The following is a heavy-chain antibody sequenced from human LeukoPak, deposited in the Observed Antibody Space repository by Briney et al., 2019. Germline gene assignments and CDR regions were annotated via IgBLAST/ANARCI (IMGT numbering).Heavy chain of an antibody. Sequence: TETLSLTCTVSGYSISSGYYWGWIRQPPGKGLEWIGSIYHSGITYYNPSLKSRVTISVDTSKNQFSLKLSSVTAADTAVYYCAREGDSSSVGWFDPWGQGTLVTVSS. CDR1: GYSISSGYY. CDR2: IYHSGIT. V-gene: IGHV4-38-2*02. J-gene: IGHJ5*02. D-gene: IGHD6-13*01. CDR3: AREGDSSSVGWFDP.